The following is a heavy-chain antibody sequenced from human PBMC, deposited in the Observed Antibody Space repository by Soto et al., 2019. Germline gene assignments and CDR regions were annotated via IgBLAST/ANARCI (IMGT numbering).Heavy chain of an antibody. V-gene: IGHV3-30*18. J-gene: IGHJ4*02. CDR1: GFTFSSFG. D-gene: IGHD2-2*01. CDR3: AKEGWDIVVVPAAHLGDPYFDY. CDR2: ISYDGSNK. Sequence: PGGSLRLSCAASGFTFSSFGMHWVRQAPGKGLEWVAVISYDGSNKYYADSVKGRFTISRDNSKNTLYLQMNSLRAEDTAVYYRAKEGWDIVVVPAAHLGDPYFDYWGQGTLVTVSS.